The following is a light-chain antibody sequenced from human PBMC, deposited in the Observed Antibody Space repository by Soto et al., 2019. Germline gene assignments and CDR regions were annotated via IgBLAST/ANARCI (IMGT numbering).Light chain of an antibody. Sequence: QSALTQPASVSGSPGQSITISCTGTSSDVGGYNYVSWCQQHPGKAPKLMIYDVSSRPSGVSNRFSGSKSGNTASLTISGLQAEDEADYYCSSYTSSSTLVVFGGGTKLTVL. CDR3: SSYTSSSTLVV. CDR2: DVS. V-gene: IGLV2-14*01. CDR1: SSDVGGYNY. J-gene: IGLJ2*01.